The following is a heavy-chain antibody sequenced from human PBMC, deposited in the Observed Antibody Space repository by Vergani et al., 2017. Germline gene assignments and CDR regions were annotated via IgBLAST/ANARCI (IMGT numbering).Heavy chain of an antibody. CDR2: IWYDGSNK. CDR3: ARDCTSYGYSKEFDY. J-gene: IGHJ4*02. CDR1: GFTFSSYG. D-gene: IGHD5-18*01. Sequence: QVQLVESGGGVVQPGRSLRLSCAASGFTFSSYGMHWVRQAPGKGLEWVAVIWYDGSNKYYADSVKGRFTISRDNSKNTLYLQMNSLGAEDTAVYYCARDCTSYGYSKEFDYWGQGTLVTVSS. V-gene: IGHV3-33*01.